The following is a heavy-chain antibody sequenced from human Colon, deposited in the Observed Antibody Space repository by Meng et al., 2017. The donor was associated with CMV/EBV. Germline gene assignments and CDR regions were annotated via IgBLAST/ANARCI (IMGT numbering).Heavy chain of an antibody. J-gene: IGHJ4*02. Sequence: QVPLRESGPGLGKPSETPSLTCTVSGASIPSYYWSWIRQPAGKGLEWIGRVYISGNTNYNPSLKSRVTMSIDTSKNQLSLNIRSVTAADTAVYYCARDSNLSGLAYWGQGTLVTVSS. CDR3: ARDSNLSGLAY. D-gene: IGHD3-10*01. V-gene: IGHV4-4*07. CDR2: VYISGNT. CDR1: GASIPSYY.